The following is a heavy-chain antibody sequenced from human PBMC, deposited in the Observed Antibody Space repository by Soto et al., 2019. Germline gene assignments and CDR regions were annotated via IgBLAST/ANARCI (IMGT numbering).Heavy chain of an antibody. CDR1: GGSISSGGYS. D-gene: IGHD2-21*01. CDR2: IYQSGST. V-gene: IGHV4-30-2*01. J-gene: IGHJ4*02. CDR3: ASGNVVAIDY. Sequence: QLQLQESGSGLVKPSQTLSLTCAVSGGSISSGGYSWSWIRQPPGKGLEWIGYIYQSGSTYYNPSLKCRVNISVDRAKNQFSLKLSAVSAADTALYYSASGNVVAIDYWGQGTLITVSS.